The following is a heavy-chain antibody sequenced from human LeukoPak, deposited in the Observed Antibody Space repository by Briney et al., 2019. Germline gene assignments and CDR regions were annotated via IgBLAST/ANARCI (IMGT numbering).Heavy chain of an antibody. J-gene: IGHJ4*02. CDR2: IYYSGST. D-gene: IGHD3-10*01. Sequence: SETLSLTCSVSAGSIRSDNYSWSWIRQFPGKGLEWIGYIYYSGSTYYNPSLKSRVTISLDTSKSHFSLNLNSVTAADTAIYYCARLYGSGSNYLDYWGQGTLVTVSS. CDR3: ARLYGSGSNYLDY. V-gene: IGHV4-31*03. CDR1: AGSIRSDNYS.